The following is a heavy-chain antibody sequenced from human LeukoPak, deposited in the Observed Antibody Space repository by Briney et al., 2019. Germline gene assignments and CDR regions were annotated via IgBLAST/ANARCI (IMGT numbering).Heavy chain of an antibody. CDR2: INPSGGST. CDR1: GYIFTSYF. D-gene: IGHD5-18*01. V-gene: IGHV1-46*01. J-gene: IGHJ5*02. CDR3: ARALPHRRLMDTTMEQHWFDP. Sequence: ASVKVSCKASGYIFTSYFMHWVRQAPGQGLEWMGLINPSGGSTRYAQKFQGRVTMTRDMSTSTVYMELSSLRSEDTAVYYCARALPHRRLMDTTMEQHWFDPWGQGTLVTVSS.